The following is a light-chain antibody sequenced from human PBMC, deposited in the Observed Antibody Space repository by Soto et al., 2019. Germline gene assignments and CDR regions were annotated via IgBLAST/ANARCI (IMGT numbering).Light chain of an antibody. CDR3: QHHNYYLYT. CDR1: QNIDYY. CDR2: KAS. Sequence: DVQMTQSPSTLSASVGDTVTITCRASQNIDYYLAWYQQKPGKAPKLLIYKASSLESGVPSRFSGSGFGTEFTLTISSLQPDDFATYFCQHHNYYLYTFGQGTELEIK. V-gene: IGKV1-5*03. J-gene: IGKJ2*01.